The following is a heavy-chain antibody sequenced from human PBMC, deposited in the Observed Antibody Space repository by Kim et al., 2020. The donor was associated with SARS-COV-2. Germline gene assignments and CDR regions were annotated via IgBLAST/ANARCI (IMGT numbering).Heavy chain of an antibody. CDR1: GFTVSKDG. Sequence: GGSLRLSCAASGFTVSKDGFHWVRQAPGKGLEWVSFTYPDDNTNYAEDAVKRRFIITRDNYKKTAFQQTNSRTGDTTAYFYGGDTGGGYGKRYLGYWSKG. J-gene: IGHJ6*03. V-gene: IGHV3-33*03. CDR2: TYPDDNTN. CDR3: GDTGGGYGKRYLGY. D-gene: IGHD4-17*01.